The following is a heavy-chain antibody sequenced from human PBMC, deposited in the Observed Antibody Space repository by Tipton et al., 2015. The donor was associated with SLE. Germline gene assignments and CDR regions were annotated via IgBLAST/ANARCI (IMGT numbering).Heavy chain of an antibody. CDR2: ISSSGNTI. CDR1: GFTFSSYE. D-gene: IGHD3-16*02. J-gene: IGHJ3*02. V-gene: IGHV3-48*03. Sequence: SLRLSCAGSGFTFSSYEMNWVRQAPGKGLEWVSYISSSGNTIYHADSVKGRFTISRDNAKNSLYLQMNSLRAEDTAVYYCARGDRYDAFDIWGQGTMVTVSS. CDR3: ARGDRYDAFDI.